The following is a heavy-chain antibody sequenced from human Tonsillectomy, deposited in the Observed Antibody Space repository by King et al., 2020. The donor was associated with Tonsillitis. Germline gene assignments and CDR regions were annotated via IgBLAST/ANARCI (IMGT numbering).Heavy chain of an antibody. CDR2: MSWNSDSI. CDR1: GFTFDDYA. D-gene: IGHD3-10*01. V-gene: IGHV3-9*01. J-gene: IGHJ4*02. Sequence: VQLVESGGGLVQPGRSLRVSCAASGFTFDDYAMHWVRQAPGKGLEWVSGMSWNSDSIGYADSVKGRFTISRDNAKNSLYLQMNSLRAEDTALYYCVKDEGDYYGSGTYYNSFDYWGQGTLVTVSS. CDR3: VKDEGDYYGSGTYYNSFDY.